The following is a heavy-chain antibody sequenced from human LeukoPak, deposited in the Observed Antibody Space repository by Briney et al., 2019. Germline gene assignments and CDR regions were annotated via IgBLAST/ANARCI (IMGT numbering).Heavy chain of an antibody. CDR2: INHSGST. CDR1: GGSFSGYY. D-gene: IGHD5-24*01. Sequence: SETLSLTCAVYGGSFSGYYWSWIRQPPGKGLEWIGEINHSGSTNYNPSLKSRVTISVDTSKNQFSLKLSSVTAADTAVYYCVVEMATIMKELAPPWYCYMDVWGKGTTVTVSS. J-gene: IGHJ6*03. V-gene: IGHV4-34*01. CDR3: VVEMATIMKELAPPWYCYMDV.